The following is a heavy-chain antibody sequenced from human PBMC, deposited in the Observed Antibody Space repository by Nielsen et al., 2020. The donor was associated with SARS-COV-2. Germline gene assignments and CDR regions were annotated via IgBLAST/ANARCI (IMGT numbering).Heavy chain of an antibody. J-gene: IGHJ5*02. Sequence: GGSLRLSCAASGFTFSRFAMSWVRQAPGKGLEWVSAVSGSGGDTYYADSVKGRFTISRDNSKNMLYLQMNSLRAEDTAVYYCARVDCMSPSCHFFGYTGWFDPWGQETLVTVSS. CDR2: VSGSGGDT. CDR1: GFTFSRFA. CDR3: ARVDCMSPSCHFFGYTGWFDP. V-gene: IGHV3-23*01. D-gene: IGHD2-2*01.